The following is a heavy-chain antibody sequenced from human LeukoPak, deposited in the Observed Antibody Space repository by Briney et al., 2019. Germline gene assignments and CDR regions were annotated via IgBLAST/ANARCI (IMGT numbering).Heavy chain of an antibody. CDR1: GFTFSGFG. CDR2: INAGSSNK. Sequence: PGGSLRLSCAASGFTFSGFGMSWVRQAPGKGLEWVSSINAGSSNKYYADSVKGRFTISRDNSKNTLYLQMNNLRADDTAVYYCATRYCSGTSCYRGAFDVWGQGTMVTVSS. CDR3: ATRYCSGTSCYRGAFDV. D-gene: IGHD2-2*02. J-gene: IGHJ3*01. V-gene: IGHV3-23*01.